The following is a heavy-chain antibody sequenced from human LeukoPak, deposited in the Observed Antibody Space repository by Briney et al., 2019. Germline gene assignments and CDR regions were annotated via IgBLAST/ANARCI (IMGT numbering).Heavy chain of an antibody. J-gene: IGHJ6*03. D-gene: IGHD3-9*01. CDR2: ISAYNGNT. CDR1: GYTFSSYG. Sequence: ASVKVSCKASGYTFSSYGISWVRQAPGQGLEWMGWISAYNGNTNYAQKLQGRVTMTTDTSTSTAYMELRSLRSDDTAVYYCARDGGPDILTGYYPWRIYYYYYMDVWGKGTTVTVSS. CDR3: ARDGGPDILTGYYPWRIYYYYYMDV. V-gene: IGHV1-18*01.